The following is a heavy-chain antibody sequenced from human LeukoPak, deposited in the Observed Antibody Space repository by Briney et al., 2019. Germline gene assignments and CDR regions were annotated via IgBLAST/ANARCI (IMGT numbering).Heavy chain of an antibody. V-gene: IGHV4-34*01. D-gene: IGHD6-19*01. CDR1: GGSFSGYY. Sequence: PSETLSLTCAVYGGSFSGYYWSWIRQPPGKGLEWIGEINHSGSTNYNPSLKSRVTISVDTSKNQFSLKLSSVTAADTAVYYCARSTVSVAGLLDYWGQGTLVTVSS. CDR2: INHSGST. J-gene: IGHJ4*02. CDR3: ARSTVSVAGLLDY.